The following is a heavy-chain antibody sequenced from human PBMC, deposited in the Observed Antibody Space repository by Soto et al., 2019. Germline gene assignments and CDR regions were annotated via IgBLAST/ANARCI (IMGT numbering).Heavy chain of an antibody. V-gene: IGHV3-23*01. CDR1: GFIFTSYA. Sequence: GGSLRLSCAASGFIFTSYAMSWVRQAPGKGLEWVSGISGSGGNTYYADSVKGRFTISSDNSKNTVYLQMNSLRVEDTAVYYCANQYTSSSSVDSWGQGTLVTVSS. CDR2: ISGSGGNT. J-gene: IGHJ4*02. D-gene: IGHD6-6*01. CDR3: ANQYTSSSSVDS.